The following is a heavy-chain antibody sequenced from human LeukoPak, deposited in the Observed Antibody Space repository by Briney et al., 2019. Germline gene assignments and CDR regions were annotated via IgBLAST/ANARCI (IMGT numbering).Heavy chain of an antibody. CDR2: ISSDGSRT. CDR3: ARDTIAADGDIDY. Sequence: GGSLRLSCAASGFTFGPYWMHWVRQAPGQGLEWVSLISSDGSRTTYADSVKGRFTISGDNAKNTLYLQMNSLRVEDTAVYYCARDTIAADGDIDYWGQGALVTVSS. V-gene: IGHV3-74*03. D-gene: IGHD6-13*01. CDR1: GFTFGPYW. J-gene: IGHJ4*02.